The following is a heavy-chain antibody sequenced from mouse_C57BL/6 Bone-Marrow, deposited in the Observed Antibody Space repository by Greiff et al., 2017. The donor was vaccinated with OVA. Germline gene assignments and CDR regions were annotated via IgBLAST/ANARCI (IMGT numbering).Heavy chain of an antibody. V-gene: IGHV1-64*01. Sequence: QVQLKQPGAELVKPGASVKLSCKASGYTFTSYWMHWVKQRPGQGLEWIGMIHPNSGSTNYNEKFKSKATLTVDKSSSTAYMQLSSLTSEDSAVYYCARYFLYYDYDGYYAMDYWGQGTSVTVSS. J-gene: IGHJ4*01. CDR1: GYTFTSYW. CDR2: IHPNSGST. CDR3: ARYFLYYDYDGYYAMDY. D-gene: IGHD2-4*01.